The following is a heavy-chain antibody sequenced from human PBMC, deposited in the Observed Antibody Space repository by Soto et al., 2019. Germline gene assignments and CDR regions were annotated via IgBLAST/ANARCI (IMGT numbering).Heavy chain of an antibody. CDR1: GYTFTSYG. J-gene: IGHJ4*02. D-gene: IGHD1-1*01. V-gene: IGHV1-18*01. CDR3: ARDRTGTTVVDY. CDR2: ISVYNGNT. Sequence: ASVKVSCKASGYTFTSYGISWVRQAPGQGLEWMGWISVYNGNTKSAQKLQGRVPMTTDTSTSTAYMELRSLRSDDTAVYYCARDRTGTTVVDYWGQGTLVTVSS.